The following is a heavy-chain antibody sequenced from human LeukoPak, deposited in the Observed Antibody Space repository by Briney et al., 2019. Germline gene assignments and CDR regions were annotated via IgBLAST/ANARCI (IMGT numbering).Heavy chain of an antibody. D-gene: IGHD3-10*01. CDR2: INHSGST. V-gene: IGHV4-34*01. CDR1: GGSFSGYY. CDR3: ARRLRGSGSYASDY. Sequence: PSETLSLTCAVYGGSFSGYYWSWIRQPPGKGLEWIGEINHSGSTNYNPSLKSRVTISVDTSKNQFSLKLSSVTAADTAVYYCARRLRGSGSYASDYWGQGTLVTVSS. J-gene: IGHJ4*02.